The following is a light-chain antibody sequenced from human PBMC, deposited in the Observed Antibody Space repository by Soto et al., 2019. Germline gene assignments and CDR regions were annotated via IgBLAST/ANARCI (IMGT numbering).Light chain of an antibody. V-gene: IGKV1-9*01. Sequence: IQLNQSPSSLSASVGARVTITCRASQGISSYLAWYQQKPGKAPKLLIYGASTLEGGVPFRFSGSGSGTDFTLIISSVQPEDFATYYCQQRNTYPITFGQGTRLEIK. CDR1: QGISSY. J-gene: IGKJ5*01. CDR2: GAS. CDR3: QQRNTYPIT.